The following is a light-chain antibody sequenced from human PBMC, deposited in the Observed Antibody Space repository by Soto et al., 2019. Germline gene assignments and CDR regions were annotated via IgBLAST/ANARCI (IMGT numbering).Light chain of an antibody. CDR2: TNT. CDR3: AAWDDSRNGQV. V-gene: IGLV1-44*01. Sequence: QSVLTQPPSASGTPGQRVTISCSGGNSNIGRYNVNWYQQVPGTAPKLLIYTNTQRPSGVPERFSGSKSATSASLAISGLQAEDEADYYCAAWDDSRNGQVFGGGTKVTVL. CDR1: NSNIGRYN. J-gene: IGLJ2*01.